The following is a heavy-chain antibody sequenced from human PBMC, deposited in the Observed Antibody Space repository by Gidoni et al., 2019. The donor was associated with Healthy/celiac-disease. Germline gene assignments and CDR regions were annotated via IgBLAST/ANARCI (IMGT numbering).Heavy chain of an antibody. D-gene: IGHD1-26*01. J-gene: IGHJ4*02. V-gene: IGHV3-30-3*01. Sequence: QVQLVESGGGVVQPGRYLRLSWAASGLSFSSYAMPWVRPAPGKGLEWVAFMSYDGGNEYYADSVKSRFTISRDKSKNTLDLQMNSLRAEDTAVYYCARDLVGATLRDCYFDYWGQGTLVTVSS. CDR2: MSYDGGNE. CDR3: ARDLVGATLRDCYFDY. CDR1: GLSFSSYA.